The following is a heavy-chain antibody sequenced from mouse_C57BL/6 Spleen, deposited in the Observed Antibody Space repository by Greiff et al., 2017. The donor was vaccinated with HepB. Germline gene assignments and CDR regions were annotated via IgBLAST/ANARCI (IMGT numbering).Heavy chain of an antibody. Sequence: VQLQQSGAELVRPGASVKLSCKASGYTFTDYYINWVKQRPGQGLEWIARIYPGSGNTYYNEKFKGKATLTAEKSSSTAYMQLSSLTSEDSAVYCFARGKIYYGSRDYFDYWGQGTTLTVSS. D-gene: IGHD1-1*01. J-gene: IGHJ2*01. V-gene: IGHV1-76*01. CDR1: GYTFTDYY. CDR2: IYPGSGNT. CDR3: ARGKIYYGSRDYFDY.